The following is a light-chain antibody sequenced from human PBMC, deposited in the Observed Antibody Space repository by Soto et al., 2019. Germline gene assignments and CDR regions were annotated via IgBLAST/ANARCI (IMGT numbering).Light chain of an antibody. Sequence: QSALTQPPSASGTPGQRVTISCSGSSSNIGSNTVNWYQQLPGTAPKLLMYSNNQRPSGVPDRFSGSKSGTSASLAISGLQSDDEADFYCAAWDDSLNGVVFGGGTKLTVL. V-gene: IGLV1-44*01. CDR1: SSNIGSNT. J-gene: IGLJ2*01. CDR2: SNN. CDR3: AAWDDSLNGVV.